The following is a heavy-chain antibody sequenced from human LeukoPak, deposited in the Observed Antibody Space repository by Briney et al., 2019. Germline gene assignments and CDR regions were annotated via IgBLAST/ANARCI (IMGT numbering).Heavy chain of an antibody. CDR3: ARDRYGDPPDY. Sequence: PSETLSLTCTVSGASISSSSYYWSWIRQPPGKGLEWIGYIYYSGSTNYNPSLKSRVTISVDTSKNQFSLKVSSVTAADTAVYHCARDRYGDPPDYWGQETLVTVSS. J-gene: IGHJ4*02. V-gene: IGHV4-61*01. CDR1: GASISSSSYY. D-gene: IGHD4-17*01. CDR2: IYYSGST.